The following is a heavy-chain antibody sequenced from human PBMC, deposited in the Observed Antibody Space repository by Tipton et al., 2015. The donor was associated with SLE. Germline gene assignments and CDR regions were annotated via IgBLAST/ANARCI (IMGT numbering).Heavy chain of an antibody. D-gene: IGHD2-15*01. CDR3: AKALVVVVAATPCYFDY. Sequence: SLRLSCAASGFTFSSYWMHWVRQAPGKGLVWVSRINSDGSSTSYADSVKGRFTISRDNAKNTLYLQMNSLRAEDTAVYYCAKALVVVVAATPCYFDYWGQGTLVTVSS. CDR1: GFTFSSYW. CDR2: INSDGSST. J-gene: IGHJ4*02. V-gene: IGHV3-74*01.